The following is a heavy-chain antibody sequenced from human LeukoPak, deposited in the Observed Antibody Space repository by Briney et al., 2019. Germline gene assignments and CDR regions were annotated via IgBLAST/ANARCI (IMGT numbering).Heavy chain of an antibody. Sequence: GGSLRLSCAASGFTFSSYSMNWVRQAPGKGLEWVSSISSSSSYIYYADSVKGRFTIPRDNAKNSLYLQMNSLRAEDTAVYYCAKGHRKYYYDSSGYYYFDYWGQGTLVTVSS. J-gene: IGHJ4*02. CDR1: GFTFSSYS. CDR3: AKGHRKYYYDSSGYYYFDY. CDR2: ISSSSSYI. V-gene: IGHV3-21*04. D-gene: IGHD3-22*01.